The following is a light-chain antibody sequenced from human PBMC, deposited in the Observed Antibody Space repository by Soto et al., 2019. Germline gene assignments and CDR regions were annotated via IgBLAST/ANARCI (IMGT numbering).Light chain of an antibody. CDR2: GAS. V-gene: IGKV3-20*01. Sequence: EIVLTQSPGTLSLSPGERATLSCRASQSVSSSYLAWYQQKPGQAPRLLIYGASRRATGIPDRFSGSGSGPDFTLTISRLEPGDFAVYYCQQCGSSSWTFGQGTKVEIK. CDR1: QSVSSSY. CDR3: QQCGSSSWT. J-gene: IGKJ1*01.